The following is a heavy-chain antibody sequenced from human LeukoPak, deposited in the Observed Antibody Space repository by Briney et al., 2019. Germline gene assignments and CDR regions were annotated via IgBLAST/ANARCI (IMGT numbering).Heavy chain of an antibody. CDR2: IYYSGST. CDR3: ARHRPGPYDY. Sequence: SGTLSLTCTISGGSINNYYWSWIRQPPGKGLEWIGYIYYSGSTTYNPSLKSRVTISVDTSKNQFSLSLSSVTAADTAVYYCARHRPGPYDYWGQGTLVTVSS. D-gene: IGHD6-6*01. CDR1: GGSINNYY. V-gene: IGHV4-59*08. J-gene: IGHJ4*02.